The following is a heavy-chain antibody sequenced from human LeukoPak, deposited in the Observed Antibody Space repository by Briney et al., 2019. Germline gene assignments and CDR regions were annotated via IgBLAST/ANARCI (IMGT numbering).Heavy chain of an antibody. CDR1: GFTSSSYS. D-gene: IGHD1-26*01. CDR2: ISSSSSYI. V-gene: IGHV3-21*01. Sequence: PGGSLRLSCAASGFTSSSYSMNWVRQAPGKGLEWVSSISSSSSYIYYADSVKGRFTIPRDNAKNSLYLQMNSLRAEDTAVYYCARDLSGSYYSTRYFDYWGQGTLVTVSS. J-gene: IGHJ4*02. CDR3: ARDLSGSYYSTRYFDY.